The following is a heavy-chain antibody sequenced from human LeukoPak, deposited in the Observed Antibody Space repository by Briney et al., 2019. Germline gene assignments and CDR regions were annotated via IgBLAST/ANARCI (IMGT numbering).Heavy chain of an antibody. J-gene: IGHJ4*02. Sequence: KPSETLSLTCAVYGGSFSGYYWSWIRQPPGKGLEWIGEINHSGSTNYNPSLKSRVTISVDTSKNQFSLKLSSVTAADTAVYYCARGDIVLMVYAPSAGFNYWGQGTLVTVSS. CDR3: ARGDIVLMVYAPSAGFNY. CDR1: GGSFSGYY. CDR2: INHSGST. D-gene: IGHD2-8*01. V-gene: IGHV4-34*01.